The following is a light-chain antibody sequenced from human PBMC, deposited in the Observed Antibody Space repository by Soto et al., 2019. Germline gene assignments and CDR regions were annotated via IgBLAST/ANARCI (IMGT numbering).Light chain of an antibody. CDR2: AAS. V-gene: IGKV1-39*01. CDR1: KSIVTY. Sequence: DIQITQSPSSLSVALCYRFIITVRASKSIVTYLTWYLQQPXKDPKLLXYAASNLQRGVRSRFSGSGSGTDFTLTISSLQHEDFANYFCQKSYSTHPWTFGQGTKVDIK. J-gene: IGKJ1*01. CDR3: QKSYSTHPWT.